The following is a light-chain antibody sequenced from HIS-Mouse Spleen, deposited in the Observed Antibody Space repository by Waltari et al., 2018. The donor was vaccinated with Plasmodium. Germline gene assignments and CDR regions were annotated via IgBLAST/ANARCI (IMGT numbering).Light chain of an antibody. CDR3: QQYDNLPPYT. CDR2: DAS. Sequence: DIQMTQSPSSLSASVGDRVTITCQASQDISNYLNWYQQKPGKAPNHLIYDASKLETGVPSRFSGSGSGTDFTFTISSLQPEDIATYYCQQYDNLPPYTFGQGTKLEIK. CDR1: QDISNY. V-gene: IGKV1-33*01. J-gene: IGKJ2*01.